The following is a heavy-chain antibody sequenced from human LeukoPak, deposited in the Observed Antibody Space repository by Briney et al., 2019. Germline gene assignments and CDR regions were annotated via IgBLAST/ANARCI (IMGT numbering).Heavy chain of an antibody. J-gene: IGHJ1*01. CDR1: GYTFTIYG. CDR2: ISAYNGNT. CDR3: ARAQTSRAIHYFQH. Sequence: ASVKVSCKASGYTFTIYGISWARQAPGQGLEWLGWISAYNGNTNYVQNLQGRVTMTTDTSTSTVYMELRSLRSDDTAVYYCARAQTSRAIHYFQHWGQGILVTVSS. V-gene: IGHV1-18*01. D-gene: IGHD5-18*01.